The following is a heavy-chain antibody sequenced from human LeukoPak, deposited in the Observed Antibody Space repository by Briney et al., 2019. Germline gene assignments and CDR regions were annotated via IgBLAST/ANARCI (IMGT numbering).Heavy chain of an antibody. D-gene: IGHD5-18*01. CDR2: ISGSGGST. CDR1: GFTFSSDA. CDR3: ARGARIQLWSDY. J-gene: IGHJ4*02. Sequence: TGGSLRLSCAASGFTFSSDAMSWVRQAPGKGLEWVSAISGSGGSTYYADSVKGRFTISRDNAKNSLYLQMNSLRAEDTAVYYCARGARIQLWSDYWGQGTLVTVSS. V-gene: IGHV3-23*01.